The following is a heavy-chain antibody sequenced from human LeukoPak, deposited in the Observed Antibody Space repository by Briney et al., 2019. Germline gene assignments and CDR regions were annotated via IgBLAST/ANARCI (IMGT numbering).Heavy chain of an antibody. CDR1: GFTFSSYA. CDR2: ISGSGGST. CDR3: ARYDARYGMDV. D-gene: IGHD1-1*01. J-gene: IGHJ6*02. Sequence: GGSLRLSCAASGFTFSSYAMSWARQAPGKGLEWVSTISGSGGSTYYADSVKGRFTISRDNSKNTLYLQMNSLRAEDTAVYYCARYDARYGMDVWGQGTTVTVSS. V-gene: IGHV3-23*01.